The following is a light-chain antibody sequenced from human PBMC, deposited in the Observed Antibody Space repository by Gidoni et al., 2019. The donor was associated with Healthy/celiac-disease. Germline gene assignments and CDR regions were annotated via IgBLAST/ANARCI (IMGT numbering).Light chain of an antibody. CDR3: QQSYSTPRD. CDR2: AAS. J-gene: IGKJ5*01. Sequence: DIQMTQSPSSLSASVGDRVTITCRASQSISSYLNWYQQKPGKAPKLLINAASSLQSGVPSRFSGSGSGTDFTLTISSLQPEDFATYYCQQSYSTPRDFGQGTRLEIK. V-gene: IGKV1-39*01. CDR1: QSISSY.